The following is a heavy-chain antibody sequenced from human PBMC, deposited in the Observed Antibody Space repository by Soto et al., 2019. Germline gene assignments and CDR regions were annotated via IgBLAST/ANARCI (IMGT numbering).Heavy chain of an antibody. V-gene: IGHV3-11*01. J-gene: IGHJ3*02. CDR1: GCTFSDYY. D-gene: IGHD6-6*01. CDR3: AREYSSSNGSAFDI. CDR2: ISSSGSTI. Sequence: GGSLRLSCAASGCTFSDYYMSWIRQAPGKGLEWVSYISSSGSTIYYADSVKGRFTISRDNAKNSLYLQMNSLRAEDTAVYYCAREYSSSNGSAFDIWGQGTMVTVSS.